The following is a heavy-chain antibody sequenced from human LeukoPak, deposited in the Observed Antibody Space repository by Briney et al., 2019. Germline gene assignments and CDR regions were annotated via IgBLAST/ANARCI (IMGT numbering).Heavy chain of an antibody. CDR2: IYYSGNT. D-gene: IGHD3-22*01. Sequence: PSETLSLTCIVSGGSISSSSYYWGWIRQPPGKGLEWIGNIYYSGNTYYNPSLKSRVTISVDTSKKQVSLRLTPVTAADTAVYYCARGGYHYDTSGYFLDSWGQGTLVTISS. J-gene: IGHJ4*02. V-gene: IGHV4-39*01. CDR3: ARGGYHYDTSGYFLDS. CDR1: GGSISSSSYY.